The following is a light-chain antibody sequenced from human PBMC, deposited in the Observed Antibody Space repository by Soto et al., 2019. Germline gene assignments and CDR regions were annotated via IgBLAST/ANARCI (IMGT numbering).Light chain of an antibody. CDR2: QTS. CDR1: QYINTR. V-gene: IGKV3-11*01. CDR3: HQRQSWPRT. Sequence: EIVLTQSPATLSSFPGDRVTRSGRASQYINTRLAWYQHRPGQAPRLLIYQTSIRAAGIPARFSASGTGTDFTLTISDVQPEDFAVYYCHQRQSWPRTFGQGTKVDIK. J-gene: IGKJ1*01.